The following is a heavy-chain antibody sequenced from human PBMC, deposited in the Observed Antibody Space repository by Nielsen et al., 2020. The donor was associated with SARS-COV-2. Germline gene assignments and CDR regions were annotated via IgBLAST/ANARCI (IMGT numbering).Heavy chain of an antibody. Sequence: GESLKISCKGSGYSFTTYWINWVRQMPGKGLEWMGKIDPSDSNTNYSPSFQGHVIISVDRSISTAYLQWSSLKASDNAMYYCARRSYCGADCHAFDIWGQGTLVTVSS. CDR2: IDPSDSNT. D-gene: IGHD2-21*02. CDR3: ARRSYCGADCHAFDI. V-gene: IGHV5-10-1*01. J-gene: IGHJ3*02. CDR1: GYSFTTYW.